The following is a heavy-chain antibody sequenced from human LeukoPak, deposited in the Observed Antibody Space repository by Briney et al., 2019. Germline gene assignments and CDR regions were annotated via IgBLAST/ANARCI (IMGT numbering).Heavy chain of an antibody. J-gene: IGHJ5*02. Sequence: VTSVKVSCKASGYTFTGYYMHWVRQAPGQGLEWMGWINPNSGGTNYAQKFQGRVTMTRDTSISTAYMELSRLRSDDTAVYYCARIAAAGTLWFDPWGQGTLVTVSS. D-gene: IGHD6-13*01. CDR3: ARIAAAGTLWFDP. CDR2: INPNSGGT. CDR1: GYTFTGYY. V-gene: IGHV1-2*02.